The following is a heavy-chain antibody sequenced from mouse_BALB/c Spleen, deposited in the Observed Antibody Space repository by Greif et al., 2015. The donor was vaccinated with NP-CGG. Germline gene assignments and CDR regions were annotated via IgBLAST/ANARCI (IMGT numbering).Heavy chain of an antibody. J-gene: IGHJ4*01. CDR3: ARKDTTSGLMDY. CDR1: GYTFTDYV. Sequence: QVQLKESGPELVKPGASVKMSCKASGYTFTDYVISWVKQRTGQGLEWIGEIYPGSGSTYYNEKFKGKATLTADKSSNTAYMQLSSLTSEDSAVYFCARKDTTSGLMDYWGQGTSVTVSS. CDR2: IYPGSGST. D-gene: IGHD5-5*01. V-gene: IGHV1-77*01.